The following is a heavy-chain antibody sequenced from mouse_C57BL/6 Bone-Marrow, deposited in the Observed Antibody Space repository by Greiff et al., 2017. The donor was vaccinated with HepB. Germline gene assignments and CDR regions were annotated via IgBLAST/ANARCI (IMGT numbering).Heavy chain of an antibody. CDR3: ARGWDSYVMDY. V-gene: IGHV1-67*01. CDR2: IITYSDNT. J-gene: IGHJ4*01. D-gene: IGHD4-1*01. Sequence: LQESGPELVRPGVSVKISCKGSGYTFTDYPMNWVKQSHAKSLEWIGIIITYSDNTNYSQKFKGKATMTVDKSSSTAYMELTGLTSEDSAVYYCARGWDSYVMDYWGHGTSVTVSS. CDR1: GYTFTDYP.